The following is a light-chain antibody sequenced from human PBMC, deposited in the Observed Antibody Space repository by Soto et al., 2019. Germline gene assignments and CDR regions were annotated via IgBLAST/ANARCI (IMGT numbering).Light chain of an antibody. Sequence: QSVLTQPASVSGSPGQSITISCTGTSSDVGGYNYVSWYQQHPGKAPKLIIYEVSNRPSGVSNHFSGSKSGNTASLTISGLQAEDEADYYCSSYTRSSTYVFGTRTKVTVL. J-gene: IGLJ1*01. CDR3: SSYTRSSTYV. CDR2: EVS. CDR1: SSDVGGYNY. V-gene: IGLV2-14*01.